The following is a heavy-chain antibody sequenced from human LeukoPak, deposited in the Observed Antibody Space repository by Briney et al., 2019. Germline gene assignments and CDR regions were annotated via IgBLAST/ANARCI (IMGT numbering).Heavy chain of an antibody. CDR1: GGSISSSSYY. Sequence: SETLSLTCTVPGGSISSSSYYWGWIRQPPGKGLEWIGSIYYSGSTYYNPSLKSRVTISVDTSKDQFSLKLSSVTAADTAVYYCARHPASRDGYNLRSGYFDYWGQGTLVTVSS. D-gene: IGHD5-24*01. J-gene: IGHJ4*02. CDR2: IYYSGST. V-gene: IGHV4-39*01. CDR3: ARHPASRDGYNLRSGYFDY.